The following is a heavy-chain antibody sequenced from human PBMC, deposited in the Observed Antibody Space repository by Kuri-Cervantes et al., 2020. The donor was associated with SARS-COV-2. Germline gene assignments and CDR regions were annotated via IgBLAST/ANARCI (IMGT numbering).Heavy chain of an antibody. CDR2: ISGSGGST. J-gene: IGHJ4*02. V-gene: IGHV3-23*01. D-gene: IGHD2-2*01. CDR3: AKDRAVVVVPAAMGIGY. Sequence: GESLKISCAASGFTFSSYAMSWVRQAPGKGLEWVSAISGSGGSTYYADSVKGRFTISRDNSKNTLCLQMNSLRAEDTAVYYCAKDRAVVVVPAAMGIGYWGQGTLVTVSS. CDR1: GFTFSSYA.